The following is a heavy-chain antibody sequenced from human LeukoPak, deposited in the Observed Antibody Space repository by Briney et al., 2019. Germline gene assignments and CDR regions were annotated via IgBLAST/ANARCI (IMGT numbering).Heavy chain of an antibody. CDR2: ISYDGSNK. CDR3: ARWFVGSTNRAFDI. J-gene: IGHJ3*02. V-gene: IGHV3-30*03. Sequence: PGGSLRLSCAASGFTFSSHGMHWVRQAPGKGLEWVAVISYDGSNKYYADSVKGRFTISRDNSKNTLYLQMNSLRAEDTAVYYCARWFVGSTNRAFDIWGQGTMVTVSS. D-gene: IGHD1-14*01. CDR1: GFTFSSHG.